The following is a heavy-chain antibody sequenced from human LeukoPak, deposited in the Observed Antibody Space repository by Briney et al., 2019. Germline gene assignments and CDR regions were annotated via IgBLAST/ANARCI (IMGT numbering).Heavy chain of an antibody. CDR3: ASDPDDYGDYSYFDY. CDR1: GFTFSSYG. CDR2: IWYDGSNK. D-gene: IGHD4-17*01. Sequence: GRSLRLSCAASGFTFSSYGMHWVRQAPGKGLEWVAVIWYDGSNKYYADSVKGRFTISRDNSKNTLFLQMNSLRAEDTAVYYCASDPDDYGDYSYFDYWGQGTLVTVSS. V-gene: IGHV3-33*01. J-gene: IGHJ4*02.